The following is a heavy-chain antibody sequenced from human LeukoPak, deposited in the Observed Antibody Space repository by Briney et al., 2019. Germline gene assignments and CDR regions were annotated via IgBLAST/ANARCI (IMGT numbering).Heavy chain of an antibody. CDR2: TYPGDSDT. D-gene: IGHD3-10*01. Sequence: KISCKGSGYSFTSYWIGWVRQMPGKGLEWMGITYPGDSDTRYSPSFQGQVTISADKSISTAYLQWSSLKASDTAMYYCARAHITMARAIGDAFDIWGQGTMVTVSS. CDR3: ARAHITMARAIGDAFDI. CDR1: GYSFTSYW. J-gene: IGHJ3*02. V-gene: IGHV5-51*01.